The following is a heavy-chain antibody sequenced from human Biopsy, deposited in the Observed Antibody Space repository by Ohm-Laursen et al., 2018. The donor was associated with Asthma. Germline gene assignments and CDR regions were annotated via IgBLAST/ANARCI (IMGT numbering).Heavy chain of an antibody. CDR3: ARAGQCSSTSCYNPGWFDP. V-gene: IGHV4-34*01. CDR1: GGSFSGYY. Sequence: SDTLSLTCAVFGGSFSGYYWSWIRQPPGKGLEWIGEINHSGNTNYNPSLKSRVTISVDTYKNQFSLKLSSVTAADTAVYYCARAGQCSSTSCYNPGWFDPWGQGTRVTVSS. D-gene: IGHD2-2*01. CDR2: INHSGNT. J-gene: IGHJ5*02.